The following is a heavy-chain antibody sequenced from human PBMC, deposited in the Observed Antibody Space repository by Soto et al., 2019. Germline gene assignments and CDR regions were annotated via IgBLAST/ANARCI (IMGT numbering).Heavy chain of an antibody. V-gene: IGHV1-2*02. J-gene: IGHJ4*02. CDR3: ARVNVVVVAATREYYFDY. CDR1: GYTFTDYY. D-gene: IGHD2-15*01. CDR2: INPNSGGT. Sequence: EASVKVSCKASGYTFTDYYMHWVREAPGQGLEWMGWINPNSGGTNYAQKFQGRVTMTRDTSISTAYMELSRLRSDDTAVYYCARVNVVVVAATREYYFDYWGQGTLVTVSS.